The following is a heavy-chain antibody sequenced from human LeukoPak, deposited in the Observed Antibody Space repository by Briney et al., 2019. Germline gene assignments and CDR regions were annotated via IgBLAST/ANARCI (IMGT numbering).Heavy chain of an antibody. V-gene: IGHV3-30*03. CDR2: IPHEGSSK. CDR3: ARTREQWQVLDY. Sequence: GGSLRLSCAASGFSFGSYGMHWVRQAPGKGLEWVAVIPHEGSSKYYADSVKGRFTISRDNSKNMVYLQMNSLRVEETAVYYCARTREQWQVLDYWGQGTLVTVSS. D-gene: IGHD6-19*01. J-gene: IGHJ4*02. CDR1: GFSFGSYG.